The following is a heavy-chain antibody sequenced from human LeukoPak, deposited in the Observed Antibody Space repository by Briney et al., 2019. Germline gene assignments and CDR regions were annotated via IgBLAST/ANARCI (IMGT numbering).Heavy chain of an antibody. CDR2: MKEDGSDE. CDR3: LVGGAGGGYFPN. Sequence: PGGSLRLSCAVSDFSFSLSTMSWIRQAAGKGLEWVAKMKEDGSDEKYVDSVKGRFTISRDNAKNSLYLQMNSLRHEDTAVYFRLVGGAGGGYFPNWGQGSLVIVSS. J-gene: IGHJ1*01. D-gene: IGHD6-19*01. V-gene: IGHV3-7*01. CDR1: DFSFSLST.